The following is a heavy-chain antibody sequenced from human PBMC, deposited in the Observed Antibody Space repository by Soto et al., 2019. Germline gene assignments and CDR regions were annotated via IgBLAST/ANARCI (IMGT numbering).Heavy chain of an antibody. V-gene: IGHV4-34*01. D-gene: IGHD6-19*01. CDR1: GGSFSGYY. J-gene: IGHJ4*02. Sequence: SETLSLTCAVYGGSFSGYYWSWIRQPPGKGLEWIGEINHSGSTNYNPSLKSRVTISVDTSKNQFSLKLSSVTAADTAVYYCARGHRSPAVAGTWFDYWGQGTLVTVSS. CDR3: ARGHRSPAVAGTWFDY. CDR2: INHSGST.